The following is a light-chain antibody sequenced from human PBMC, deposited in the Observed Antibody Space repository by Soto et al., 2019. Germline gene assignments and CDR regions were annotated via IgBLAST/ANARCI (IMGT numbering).Light chain of an antibody. CDR2: GAS. CDR1: QSVSSTF. V-gene: IGKV3-20*01. Sequence: DIVLTQSPGTLSLSPGERATLSCRASQSVSSTFFAWYQQKPGQAPRLLMFGASNRATGIPDRFSGSGSGTDFTLTISRLEPEDFAMYYCQQYGTSPRGTFGHGTKVDIK. CDR3: QQYGTSPRGT. J-gene: IGKJ1*01.